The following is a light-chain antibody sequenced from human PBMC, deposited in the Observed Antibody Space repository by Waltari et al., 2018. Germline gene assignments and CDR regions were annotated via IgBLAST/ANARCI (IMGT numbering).Light chain of an antibody. CDR2: GAS. CDR1: QGVGRA. Sequence: SGRARQGVGRALVWYQQKPGQAPRLLIYGASSRATGIPDRFTGSGSGTDFSLTISRLEPEDFAVYYCQMYVRLPVTFGQGTKVEI. CDR3: QMYVRLPVT. V-gene: IGKV3-20*01. J-gene: IGKJ1*01.